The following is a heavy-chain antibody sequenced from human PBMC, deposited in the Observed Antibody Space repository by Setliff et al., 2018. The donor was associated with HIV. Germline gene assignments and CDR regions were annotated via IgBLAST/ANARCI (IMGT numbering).Heavy chain of an antibody. CDR1: GYSISSGYY. J-gene: IGHJ4*02. V-gene: IGHV4-38-2*01. D-gene: IGHD3-16*01. CDR3: ARVPLSSPSRPGGYFDY. CDR2: IYHSGST. Sequence: SETLSLTCAVSGYSISSGYYWDWIRQPPGKGLEWIGNIYHSGSTHYNPSLKSRVTISVDTSKNQFSLKLSSVTAADTAVYYCARVPLSSPSRPGGYFDYWGQGTLVTVSS.